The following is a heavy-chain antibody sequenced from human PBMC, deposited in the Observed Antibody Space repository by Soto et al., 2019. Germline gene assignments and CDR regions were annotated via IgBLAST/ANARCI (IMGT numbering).Heavy chain of an antibody. CDR1: GLTVSGKKY. CDR2: FYDLDGT. D-gene: IGHD1-1*01. CDR3: ATWHLQEHAYDV. J-gene: IGHJ3*01. Sequence: DVQLVESGGGLIQPGGSLRLSCAVSGLTVSGKKYVAWVRQAPGKGLEWVSGFYDLDGTYYADSLKGRVTTSGDSSRNIVYLQMNDLRPEDTAVYYCATWHLQEHAYDVWGQGTTVTVSS. V-gene: IGHV3-53*01.